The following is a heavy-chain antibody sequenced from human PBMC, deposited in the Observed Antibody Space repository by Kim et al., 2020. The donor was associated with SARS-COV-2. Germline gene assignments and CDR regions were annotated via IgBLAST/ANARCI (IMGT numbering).Heavy chain of an antibody. CDR2: ISYDGGSK. Sequence: GGSLRLSCAASGFSFRNYAMHWVRQAPGKGLEWVAVISYDGGSKYFADSVKGRFTISRDNSMSTLYLQMNSLRAEDTAVYYCAEGWFGELKYWGQGTLVAVSS. CDR1: GFSFRNYA. D-gene: IGHD3-10*01. J-gene: IGHJ4*02. CDR3: AEGWFGELKY. V-gene: IGHV3-30*18.